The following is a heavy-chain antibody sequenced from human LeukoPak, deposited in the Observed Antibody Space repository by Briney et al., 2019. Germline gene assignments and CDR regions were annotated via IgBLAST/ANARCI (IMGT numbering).Heavy chain of an antibody. V-gene: IGHV4-4*07. CDR1: GVSISSYY. CDR3: ARGGHGRGWYG. CDR2: IYSSGSTSGST. J-gene: IGHJ4*02. Sequence: PSETLSLTCTVSGVSISSYYWSWIRQPAGKGLEWIGRIYSSGSTSGSTNYNPSLKSRVTMSLDTSKNQFSLKLSSVTAADTAVYYCARGGHGRGWYGWGQGTLVTVSS. D-gene: IGHD6-19*01.